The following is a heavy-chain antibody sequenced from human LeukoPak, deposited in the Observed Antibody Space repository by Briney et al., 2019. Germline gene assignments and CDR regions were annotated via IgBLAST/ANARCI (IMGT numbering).Heavy chain of an antibody. CDR1: GGSISSYY. J-gene: IGHJ4*02. D-gene: IGHD2-2*01. CDR2: IHYSGST. Sequence: SETLSLTCTVSGGSISSYYWSWIRQPPGKGLEWIGSIHYSGSTTYNPSLKSRVTISVDTSKNQFSLKLSSVPAADTAVYYCARLGIGVVPSAMLGDYYFDYWGQGTLVTVSS. V-gene: IGHV4-59*08. CDR3: ARLGIGVVPSAMLGDYYFDY.